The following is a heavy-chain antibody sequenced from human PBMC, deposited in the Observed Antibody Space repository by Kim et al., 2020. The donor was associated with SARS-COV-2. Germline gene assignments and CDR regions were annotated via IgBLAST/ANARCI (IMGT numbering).Heavy chain of an antibody. CDR3: EGSGSYYPRVDAFGI. Sequence: SETLSLTCTVSGGSISSYYWSWIRQPPGKGLEWIGYIYYSGSTNYNPSLKSRVTISVDTSKNQFSLELSSVTAADTAVYYGEGSGSYYPRVDAFGIWGQGTMVTVSS. D-gene: IGHD3-10*01. CDR1: GGSISSYY. V-gene: IGHV4-59*13. J-gene: IGHJ3*02. CDR2: IYYSGST.